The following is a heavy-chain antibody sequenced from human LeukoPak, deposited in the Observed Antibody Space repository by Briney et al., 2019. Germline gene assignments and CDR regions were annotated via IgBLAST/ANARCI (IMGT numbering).Heavy chain of an antibody. J-gene: IGHJ4*02. V-gene: IGHV4-34*01. CDR1: GGSFSGYY. CDR2: INHSGGT. Sequence: SETLSLTCAVYGGSFSGYYWSWIRQPPGKGLEWIGEINHSGGTNYNPSLKSRVTISVDTSKNQFSLKLSSVTAADTAVYYCAVPSWYQLELAYWGQGTLVTVSS. D-gene: IGHD1-1*01. CDR3: AVPSWYQLELAY.